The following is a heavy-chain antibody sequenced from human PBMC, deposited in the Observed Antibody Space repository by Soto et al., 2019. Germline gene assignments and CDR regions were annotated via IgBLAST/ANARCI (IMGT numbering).Heavy chain of an antibody. V-gene: IGHV1-18*01. CDR2: ISAYNGNT. CDR3: ARESSSSCHDY. Sequence: GVSVKASCKASGDTFTSYGISWVRQAPGQGLEWMGWISAYNGNTNYAQKLQGRVTMTTDTSTSTAYMELRSLRSDDTAVYYCARESSSSCHDYWGQGTLVTVPQ. CDR1: GDTFTSYG. J-gene: IGHJ4*02. D-gene: IGHD6-13*01.